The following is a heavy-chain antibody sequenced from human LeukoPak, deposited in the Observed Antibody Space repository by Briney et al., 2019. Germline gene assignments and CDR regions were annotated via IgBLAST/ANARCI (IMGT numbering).Heavy chain of an antibody. CDR1: GFTFSSYA. J-gene: IGHJ6*04. CDR2: TGGSGVTT. Sequence: GGSLRLSCAASGFTFSSYAMSWVRQAPGKGLEWVSTTGGSGVTTYYADSVRARFSISRDNAKNSLYLQMNSLRAEDTAVYYCAELGITMIGGVWGKGTTVTISS. D-gene: IGHD3-10*02. V-gene: IGHV3-23*01. CDR3: AELGITMIGGV.